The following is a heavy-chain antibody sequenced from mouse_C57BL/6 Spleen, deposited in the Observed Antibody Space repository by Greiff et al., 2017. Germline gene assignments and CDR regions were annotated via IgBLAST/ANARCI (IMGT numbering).Heavy chain of an antibody. CDR2: INPSNGGT. CDR1: GYTFTSYW. D-gene: IGHD2-10*01. CDR3: ARPYYGNLYYFDY. V-gene: IGHV1-53*01. Sequence: QVQLQQPGTELVKPGASVKLSCKASGYTFTSYWMHWVKQRPGQGLEWIGNINPSNGGTNYNEKFKSKATLTVDKSSSTAYMPLSSLTSEDSAVYYFARPYYGNLYYFDYWGQGTTLTVSS. J-gene: IGHJ2*01.